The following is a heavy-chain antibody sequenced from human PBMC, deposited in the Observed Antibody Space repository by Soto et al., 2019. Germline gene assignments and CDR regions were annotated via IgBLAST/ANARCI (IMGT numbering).Heavy chain of an antibody. D-gene: IGHD4-17*01. CDR1: GFTFSSYS. CDR3: ARDLPRDYVYYYYGMDV. V-gene: IGHV3-21*01. J-gene: IGHJ6*02. CDR2: ISSSSSYI. Sequence: PGGSLRLSCAASGFTFSSYSMNWVRQAPGKGLEWVSSISSSSSYIYYADSVKGRFTISRDNAKNSLYLQMNSLRAEDTAVYYCARDLPRDYVYYYYGMDVWGQGTTVTVS.